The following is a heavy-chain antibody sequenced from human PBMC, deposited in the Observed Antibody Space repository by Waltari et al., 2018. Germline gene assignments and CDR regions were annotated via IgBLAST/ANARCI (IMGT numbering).Heavy chain of an antibody. V-gene: IGHV1-18*01. J-gene: IGHJ4*02. CDR2: VVPCRATT. Sequence: QVQLVQSGAEVKKPGASVRVSCKASGYTFTNFGINWVRQAPGRGLEWMGWVVPCRATTDYANRFQGRVTMTTDTSANTAYLGLTNLGSDDTAVYFCARGGGPRTVVALTFDYWGEGTLVTVSS. CDR3: ARGGGPRTVVALTFDY. D-gene: IGHD2-21*01. CDR1: GYTFTNFG.